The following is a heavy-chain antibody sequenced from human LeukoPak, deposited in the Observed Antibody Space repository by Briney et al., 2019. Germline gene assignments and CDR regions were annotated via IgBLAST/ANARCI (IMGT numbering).Heavy chain of an antibody. CDR2: IYPGDSDT. J-gene: IGHJ6*03. Sequence: GASLKISCKGSGYSFTSYWIGWVRQLPGKGLEWMGIIYPGDSDTRYSPPFQGQVTISADKSISTAYLQWSSLKASDTAMYYCARHRTTATTLNYYMDVWGKGTTVTISS. D-gene: IGHD5-24*01. V-gene: IGHV5-51*01. CDR1: GYSFTSYW. CDR3: ARHRTTATTLNYYMDV.